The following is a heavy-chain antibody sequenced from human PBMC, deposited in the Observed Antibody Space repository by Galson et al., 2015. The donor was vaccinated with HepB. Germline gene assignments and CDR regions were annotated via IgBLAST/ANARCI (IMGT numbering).Heavy chain of an antibody. CDR3: ARSFMVAANHLDC. J-gene: IGHJ4*02. CDR2: IYPADSQT. V-gene: IGHV5-51*01. D-gene: IGHD2-15*01. Sequence: QSGAEVKKPGESLKISCQGSGYSFTNNWIGWVRQMPGKGLEWMGIIYPADSQTKYSPSFEGQVTISADKSISAAYLQWSSLKASDTAVYYCARSFMVAANHLDCWGQGTLVTVSS. CDR1: GYSFTNNW.